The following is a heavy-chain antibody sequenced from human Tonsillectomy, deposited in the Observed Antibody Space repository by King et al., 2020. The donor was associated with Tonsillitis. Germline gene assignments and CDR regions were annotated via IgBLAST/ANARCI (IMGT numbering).Heavy chain of an antibody. V-gene: IGHV3-30*03. CDR3: ARPIFGVVSGAFDI. Sequence: VQLVESGGGVVQPVRALRLSCAASGFTFSNYGMHWVRQAPGKGLEWVAAISVDGSNKYYADSGKGRFTISSCNSKNTLYLQMNSLRAEDTAVYYCARPIFGVVSGAFDIWGQGTVVTVSS. CDR2: ISVDGSNK. D-gene: IGHD3-3*01. CDR1: GFTFSNYG. J-gene: IGHJ3*02.